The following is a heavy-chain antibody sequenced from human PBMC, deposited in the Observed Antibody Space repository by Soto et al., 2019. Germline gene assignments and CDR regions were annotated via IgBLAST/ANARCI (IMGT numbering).Heavy chain of an antibody. Sequence: SQTLSLTCAISGDSVSSNSAAWNWIRQSPSRGLEWLGRTYYRSKWYNDYAVSVKSRITINPDTSKNQFSLHLNSVTPEDTAVYXCVRGGKVAATFNSFDPWGQGTLVTVSS. V-gene: IGHV6-1*01. CDR2: TYYRSKWYN. J-gene: IGHJ5*02. CDR1: GDSVSSNSAA. CDR3: VRGGKVAATFNSFDP. D-gene: IGHD6-13*01.